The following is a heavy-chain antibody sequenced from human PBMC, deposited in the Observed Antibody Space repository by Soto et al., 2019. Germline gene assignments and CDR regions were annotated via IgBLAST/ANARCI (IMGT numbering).Heavy chain of an antibody. CDR1: GFTFNSYA. J-gene: IGHJ5*02. Sequence: SLRLSCAASGFTFNSYAMHWVRQAPGKGLEWVAVIWYDGSIKYYAGSVKGRFTISRDNSKNTLYLQMNSLRAEDTAIYYCARDDFRRVDPWGQGTLVTVSS. CDR3: ARDDFRRVDP. CDR2: IWYDGSIK. D-gene: IGHD3-3*01. V-gene: IGHV3-33*01.